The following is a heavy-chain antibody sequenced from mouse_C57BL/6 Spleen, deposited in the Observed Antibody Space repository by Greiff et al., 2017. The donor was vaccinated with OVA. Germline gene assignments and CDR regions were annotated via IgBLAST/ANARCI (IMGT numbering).Heavy chain of an antibody. CDR2: IDPSDSYT. CDR1: GYTFTSYW. Sequence: VQLQQPGAELVKPGASVKLSCKASGYTFTSYWMQWVKQRPGQGLEWIGEIDPSDSYTNYNQKFKGKATLTVDTSSSTAYMQLSSLTSEDSAVYYCARKAYDYNWYFDVWGTGTTVTVSS. CDR3: ARKAYDYNWYFDV. V-gene: IGHV1-50*01. D-gene: IGHD2-4*01. J-gene: IGHJ1*03.